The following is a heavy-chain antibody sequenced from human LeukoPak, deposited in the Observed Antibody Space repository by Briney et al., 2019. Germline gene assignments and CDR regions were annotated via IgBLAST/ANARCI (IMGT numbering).Heavy chain of an antibody. Sequence: ASVKVSCKASGFTFTSSAMQWVRQARGQRLEWIGWIVVGSGNTNYAQKFQERVTITRDMSTSTAYMEPSSLRSEDTAVYYCAAGAYSGYEAMDYWGQGTLVTVSS. CDR3: AAGAYSGYEAMDY. D-gene: IGHD5-12*01. J-gene: IGHJ4*02. CDR1: GFTFTSSA. CDR2: IVVGSGNT. V-gene: IGHV1-58*02.